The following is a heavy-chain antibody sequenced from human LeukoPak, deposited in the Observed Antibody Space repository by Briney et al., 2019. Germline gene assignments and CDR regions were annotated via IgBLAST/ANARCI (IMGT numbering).Heavy chain of an antibody. J-gene: IGHJ5*02. V-gene: IGHV6-1*01. Sequence: SQTLSLTCAISGDSVSSNEASWNWIRQSPSRGLEWLGRTFYRSKWYYDYEASLKSRITINPDTSKNQFSLQLNSVTPEDTAMYYCAREVAMIRGVKNWLDRWGQGTLVTVSS. CDR2: TFYRSKWYY. CDR1: GDSVSSNEAS. D-gene: IGHD3-10*01. CDR3: AREVAMIRGVKNWLDR.